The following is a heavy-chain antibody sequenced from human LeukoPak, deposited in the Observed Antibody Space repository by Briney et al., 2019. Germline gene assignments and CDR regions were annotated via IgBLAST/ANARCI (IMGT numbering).Heavy chain of an antibody. Sequence: ASVKVSCKASGYTFTSYYIHWVRQAPGQGLEWMGIINPSGGSTSYAQKFQGRVTMTRDTSTSTVYMELSSLRSEDTAVYYCARLSWPTYYYDSSGYSNWFDPWGQGTLVTVSS. CDR1: GYTFTSYY. CDR2: INPSGGST. CDR3: ARLSWPTYYYDSSGYSNWFDP. V-gene: IGHV1-46*01. D-gene: IGHD3-22*01. J-gene: IGHJ5*02.